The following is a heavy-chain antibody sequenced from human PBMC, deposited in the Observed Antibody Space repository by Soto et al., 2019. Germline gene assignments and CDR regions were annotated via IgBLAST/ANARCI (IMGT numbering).Heavy chain of an antibody. Sequence: GGSLRLSCAASGFTSSSYAMSWVRQAPGKGLEWVSGIVGSGGSTYYADPVKGRFTISRDNSKNTLYLQMNSLRAEDTAVYYCAKGAGGYCSTTSCAYFDYWGQGTLVTVSS. CDR3: AKGAGGYCSTTSCAYFDY. CDR2: IVGSGGST. V-gene: IGHV3-23*01. J-gene: IGHJ4*02. D-gene: IGHD2-2*01. CDR1: GFTSSSYA.